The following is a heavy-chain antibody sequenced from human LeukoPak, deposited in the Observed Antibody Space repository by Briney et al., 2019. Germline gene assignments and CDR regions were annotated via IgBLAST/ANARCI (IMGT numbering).Heavy chain of an antibody. CDR2: IYYSGST. CDR3: ASSIFGRLRTYYYYMDV. J-gene: IGHJ6*03. V-gene: IGHV4-39*01. CDR1: GGSISSSSYY. Sequence: SETLSLTCTVSGGSISSSSYYWGWIRQPPGKGLEWIGSIYYSGSTYYNPSLKSRVTISVDTSKNQFSLKLSSVTAADTAVYYCASSIFGRLRTYYYYMDVWGKGTTVTVSS. D-gene: IGHD3-3*01.